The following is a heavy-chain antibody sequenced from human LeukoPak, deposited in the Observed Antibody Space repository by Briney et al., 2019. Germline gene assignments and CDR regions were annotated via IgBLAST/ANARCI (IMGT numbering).Heavy chain of an antibody. J-gene: IGHJ4*02. CDR1: GFTFSSHG. D-gene: IGHD2-15*01. CDR3: AKSGLNRFDY. CDR2: ISGGRTST. V-gene: IGHV3-23*01. Sequence: GVSLRLSCAASGFTFSSHGMNWVRQAPGKGLEWVSNISGGRTSTYYADSVRGRFTISRDNSKNTLYLQMNSLSAEDTAVYYCAKSGLNRFDYWGQGTLVTVSS.